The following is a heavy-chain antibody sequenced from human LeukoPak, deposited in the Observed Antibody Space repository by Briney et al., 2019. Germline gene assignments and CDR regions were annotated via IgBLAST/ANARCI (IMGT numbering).Heavy chain of an antibody. D-gene: IGHD2/OR15-2a*01. J-gene: IGHJ3*02. CDR1: GFSLSTSGVG. Sequence: SGPTLVKPTQTLTLTCAFSGFSLSTSGVGVGYIRQPPGKALEWLALIYWDDDKRYSPSLKSRLTITKDTSKNQVVLTMTNMDPVDTATYYCAHRLGSITQKYDAFDIWGQGTMVTVSS. CDR3: AHRLGSITQKYDAFDI. V-gene: IGHV2-5*02. CDR2: IYWDDDK.